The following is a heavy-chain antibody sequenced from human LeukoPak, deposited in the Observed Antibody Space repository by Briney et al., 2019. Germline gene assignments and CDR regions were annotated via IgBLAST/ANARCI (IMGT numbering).Heavy chain of an antibody. V-gene: IGHV1-2*02. CDR3: AREYYYGSGGHAFDI. Sequence: GASVKVSCKASGYTFTGYCMHWVRQAPGQGLEWMGWINPNSGGTNYAQKFQGRVTMTRDTSISTAYMELSRLRSDDTAVYYCAREYYYGSGGHAFDIWGQGTMVTVSS. CDR1: GYTFTGYC. CDR2: INPNSGGT. D-gene: IGHD3-10*01. J-gene: IGHJ3*02.